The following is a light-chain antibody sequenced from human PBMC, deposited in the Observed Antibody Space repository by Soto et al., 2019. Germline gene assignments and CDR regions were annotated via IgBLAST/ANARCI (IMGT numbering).Light chain of an antibody. CDR1: QSIHSW. CDR2: DAS. J-gene: IGKJ1*01. CDR3: QQYNTYGT. Sequence: DIQMTQSPSTLSASVGDRVTITCRASQSIHSWLACYQQKPGKAPELLIYDASTLESGVPLRFSGSGSGTEFPLTISSLQPDDSATYYFQQYNTYGTFGQGTTVEIK. V-gene: IGKV1-5*01.